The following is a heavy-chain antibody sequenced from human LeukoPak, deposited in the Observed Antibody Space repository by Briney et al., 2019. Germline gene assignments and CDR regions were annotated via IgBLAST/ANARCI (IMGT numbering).Heavy chain of an antibody. CDR3: AKDRYYGDSLDY. D-gene: IGHD4-17*01. Sequence: GGTLRLSCAASGFTFSSYGMSWVRQAPGKGVEWVSAISGSGGSTYYADSVKGRFTISRDNSKNTLYLQMNSLRAEDTAVYYCAKDRYYGDSLDYWGQGTLVTVSS. J-gene: IGHJ4*02. V-gene: IGHV3-23*01. CDR2: ISGSGGST. CDR1: GFTFSSYG.